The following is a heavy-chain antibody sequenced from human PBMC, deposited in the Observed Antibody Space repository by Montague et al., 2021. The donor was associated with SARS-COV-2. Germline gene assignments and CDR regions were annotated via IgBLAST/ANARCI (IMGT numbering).Heavy chain of an antibody. CDR3: ARGTTRVFTYDYDSSGYASDS. J-gene: IGHJ4*02. V-gene: IGHV4-34*01. D-gene: IGHD3-22*01. CDR2: INHSGST. Sequence: SETLSLTCAVYGGSFNGYYWSWIRQPPGKGLEWSGEINHSGSTKYNLSLKSRGTRSVDTSKNQFSLKLSSVTAADTAVYYCARGTTRVFTYDYDSSGYASDSWGQGTLVTASS. CDR1: GGSFNGYY.